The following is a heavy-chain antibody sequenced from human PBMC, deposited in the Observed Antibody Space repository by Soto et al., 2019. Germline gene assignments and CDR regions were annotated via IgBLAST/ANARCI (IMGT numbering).Heavy chain of an antibody. CDR2: ISAYNGNT. CDR3: AREVPHYYDSSGYYYESDY. Sequence: GASVKVSCKASGYTFTSYGISWVRQAPGQGLEWMGWISAYNGNTNYAQKLQGRVTMTTDTSTSTAYMELRSLRSDDTAVYYCAREVPHYYDSSGYYYESDYWGQGTLVTVSS. D-gene: IGHD3-22*01. CDR1: GYTFTSYG. V-gene: IGHV1-18*01. J-gene: IGHJ4*02.